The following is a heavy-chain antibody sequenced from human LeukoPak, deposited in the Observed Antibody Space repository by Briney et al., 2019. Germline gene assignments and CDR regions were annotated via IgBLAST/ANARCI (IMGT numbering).Heavy chain of an antibody. Sequence: PSETLSLTCAVSGGSISSGGYSWSWIRQPPGKGLEWIGYIYHSGSTYYNPSLKSRVTISVDRSKNQFSLKLSSVTAADTAVYYCARQTRRLEMAVDYWGQGTLVTVSS. CDR1: GGSISSGGYS. V-gene: IGHV4-30-2*01. CDR2: IYHSGST. D-gene: IGHD5-24*01. CDR3: ARQTRRLEMAVDY. J-gene: IGHJ4*02.